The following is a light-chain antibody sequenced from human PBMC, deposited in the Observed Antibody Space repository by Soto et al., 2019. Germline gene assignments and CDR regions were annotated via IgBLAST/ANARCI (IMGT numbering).Light chain of an antibody. V-gene: IGKV1-9*01. Sequence: IQLTQSPSSLSASVGDRVAITCRASQDIDNYLAWYQQKPGKAPKLLISVASTLQRGVPSRFSGSGSGTDFTLTISSLQPEDFATYYCPQLSHYPITFGQGTRLEIQ. CDR3: PQLSHYPIT. CDR1: QDIDNY. CDR2: VAS. J-gene: IGKJ5*01.